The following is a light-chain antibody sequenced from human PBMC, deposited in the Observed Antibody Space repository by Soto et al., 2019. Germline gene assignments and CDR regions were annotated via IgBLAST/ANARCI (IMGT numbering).Light chain of an antibody. J-gene: IGKJ5*01. Sequence: DIHMTQSRSCLAACVGCIVTITCRSSQSISSYLNWYQQKPGKAPKLLIYAASSLQSGVPSRFSGSGSGTDFTLTISSLQPEDFATYYCQQSYSNPSITFGPGTRLEIK. CDR1: QSISSY. CDR3: QQSYSNPSIT. V-gene: IGKV1-39*01. CDR2: AAS.